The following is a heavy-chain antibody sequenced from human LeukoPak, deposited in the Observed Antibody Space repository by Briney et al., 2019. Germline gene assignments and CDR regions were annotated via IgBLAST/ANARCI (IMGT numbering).Heavy chain of an antibody. CDR1: GFTFSTYA. D-gene: IGHD5-24*01. J-gene: IGHJ4*02. CDR3: AKDDAYLQYDD. CDR2: ISGSGGST. Sequence: GGSLRLSCAASGFTFSTYAMSWVRQAPGKGLEWVSAISGSGGSTYYADSVKGRFTISRDNSKNTLYLQMNSLRAEDTAIYYCAKDDAYLQYDDWGQGTLVTVSS. V-gene: IGHV3-23*01.